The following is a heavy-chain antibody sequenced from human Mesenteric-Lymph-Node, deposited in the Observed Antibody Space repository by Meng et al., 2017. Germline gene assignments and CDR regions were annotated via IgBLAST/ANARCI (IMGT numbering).Heavy chain of an antibody. CDR3: ARRYGASAYNWFDP. CDR1: GGSFSGYY. Sequence: QGHLRKWGAGLLKPSETLSLASAVYGGSFSGYYWSWIRQPPGKGLEWIGEINHSGSTNYNPSLKSRVTISVDTSKNQFSLKLSSVTAADTAVYYCARRYGASAYNWFDPWGQGTLVTVSS. J-gene: IGHJ5*02. V-gene: IGHV4-34*01. CDR2: INHSGST. D-gene: IGHD4-17*01.